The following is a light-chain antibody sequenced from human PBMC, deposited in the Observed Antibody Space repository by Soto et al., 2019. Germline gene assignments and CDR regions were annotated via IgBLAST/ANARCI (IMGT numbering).Light chain of an antibody. J-gene: IGKJ4*01. V-gene: IGKV3-15*01. CDR3: QQYNNLPLT. Sequence: EIVMTQSPATLSVSPGERATLSCRASQSVTSNLAWYQQKPGQAPRPLIYGASTRATGIPARFSGSGSGTEFTLTISRLQSEDFAVYYCQQYNNLPLTFGGGTKVEIK. CDR1: QSVTSN. CDR2: GAS.